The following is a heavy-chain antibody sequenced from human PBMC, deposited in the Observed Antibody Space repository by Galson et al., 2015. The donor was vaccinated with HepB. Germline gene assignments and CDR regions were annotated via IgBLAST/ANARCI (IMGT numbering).Heavy chain of an antibody. V-gene: IGHV4-4*02. CDR3: ARAKEGRGYFDY. Sequence: SETLSLTCAVSGDSISSDSWWSWVLQPPGEGLEWIGAIYHSGGTNYRPSLKSRVTISVDKSKNLFSLKLTFVTAADTAVYYCARAKEGRGYFDYWGQGTLVTVSS. CDR2: IYHSGGT. J-gene: IGHJ4*02. D-gene: IGHD3-10*01. CDR1: GDSISSDSW.